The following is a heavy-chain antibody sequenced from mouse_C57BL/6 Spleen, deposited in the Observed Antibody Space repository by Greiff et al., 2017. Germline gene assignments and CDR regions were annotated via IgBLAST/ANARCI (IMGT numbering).Heavy chain of an antibody. Sequence: QVQLKESGPELVKPGASVKISCKASGYAFSSSWMNWVKQRPGKGLEWIGRIYPGDGDTNYNGKFKGKATLTADKSSSTAYMQLSSLTSEDSAVYFCARYDYDVTSYFDYWGQGTTLTVSS. CDR3: ARYDYDVTSYFDY. D-gene: IGHD2-4*01. J-gene: IGHJ2*01. CDR1: GYAFSSSW. V-gene: IGHV1-82*01. CDR2: IYPGDGDT.